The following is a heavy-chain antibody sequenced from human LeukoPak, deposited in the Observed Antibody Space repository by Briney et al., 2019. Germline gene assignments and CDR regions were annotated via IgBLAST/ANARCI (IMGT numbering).Heavy chain of an antibody. CDR3: AKDISRYDSSSPRDY. CDR2: ISWNSGSI. D-gene: IGHD3-22*01. V-gene: IGHV3-9*01. CDR1: GFTFDDYA. Sequence: RSGGSLRLSCAASGFTFDDYAMHWVRQAPGKGLEWVSGISWNSGSIGYADSVKGRFTISRDNAKNSLYLQMNSLRAEDTALYYCAKDISRYDSSSPRDYWGQGTLVTVSS. J-gene: IGHJ4*02.